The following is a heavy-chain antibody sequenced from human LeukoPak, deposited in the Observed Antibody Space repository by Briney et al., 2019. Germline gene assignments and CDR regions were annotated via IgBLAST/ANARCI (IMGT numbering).Heavy chain of an antibody. CDR2: VHYSGHT. J-gene: IGHJ4*02. CDR3: ARHNSGWHLDH. CDR1: SGSISGYY. D-gene: IGHD5-12*01. Sequence: SETLSLTCSVSSGSISGYYWSWIRQPPGKGLEWIGYVHYSGHTDFNPSLRSRVTMSVDTSKNQFSLRLNSVTAADSAVYFCARHNSGWHLDHWGQGTLVTVSS. V-gene: IGHV4-59*01.